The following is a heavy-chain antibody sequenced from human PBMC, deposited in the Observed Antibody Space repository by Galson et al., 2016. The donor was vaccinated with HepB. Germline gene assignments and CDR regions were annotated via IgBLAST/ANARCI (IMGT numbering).Heavy chain of an antibody. D-gene: IGHD3-16*01. V-gene: IGHV4-59*01. CDR1: GDSFNSDY. CDR2: IYYSGST. CDR3: ARGGRAMGLDY. Sequence: SETLSLTCTVAGDSFNSDYGSWIRQPPGKGLEWIGYIYYSGSTSYNPSLDSRVTITMDTSKSQFSLQLTPVTAADTAVYYCARGGRAMGLDYWGPGTLVAVSS. J-gene: IGHJ4*02.